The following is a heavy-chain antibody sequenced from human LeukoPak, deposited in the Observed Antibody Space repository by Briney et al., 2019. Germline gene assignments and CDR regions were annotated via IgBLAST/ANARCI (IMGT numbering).Heavy chain of an antibody. CDR2: IKQDGSEK. Sequence: GGSLRLSCAASGFTFSSYWMSWVRQAPGKGLERVANIKQDGSEKYYMDSVKGRFTISRDNAKNSLYLQMNSLRVEDTAVYFCARERNTAIVTAFDVWGQGTMVTVSS. CDR3: ARERNTAIVTAFDV. CDR1: GFTFSSYW. V-gene: IGHV3-7*01. D-gene: IGHD5-18*01. J-gene: IGHJ3*01.